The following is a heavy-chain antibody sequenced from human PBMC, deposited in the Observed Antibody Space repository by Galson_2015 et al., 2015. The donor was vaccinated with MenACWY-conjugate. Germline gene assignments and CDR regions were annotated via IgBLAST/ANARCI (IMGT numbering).Heavy chain of an antibody. D-gene: IGHD3-10*01. V-gene: IGHV3-21*01. CDR3: ARVGWFGDYRKEKYAMDV. J-gene: IGHJ6*02. CDR1: GFTFSSYS. CDR2: ISSSRGYM. Sequence: SLRLSCAASGFTFSSYSMNWVRQAPGKGLEWVSSISSSRGYMYYADSVKGRFTISRDNAKNSLYLQMHSLSAEDTAVYYCARVGWFGDYRKEKYAMDVWGQGTTVTVSS.